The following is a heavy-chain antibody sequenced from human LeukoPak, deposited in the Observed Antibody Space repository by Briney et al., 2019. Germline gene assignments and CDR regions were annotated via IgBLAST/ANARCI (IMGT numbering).Heavy chain of an antibody. V-gene: IGHV4-4*07. Sequence: GSLRLSCAASGFTLSDYYMSWIRQPAGKGLEWIGRIYTSGSANYSPSLKSRVTMSVDTSKKQFSLKLSSVTAADTAVYYCARLVRSGSYYFDYWGQGTLVTVSS. J-gene: IGHJ4*02. CDR1: GFTLSDYY. CDR3: ARLVRSGSYYFDY. D-gene: IGHD1-26*01. CDR2: IYTSGSA.